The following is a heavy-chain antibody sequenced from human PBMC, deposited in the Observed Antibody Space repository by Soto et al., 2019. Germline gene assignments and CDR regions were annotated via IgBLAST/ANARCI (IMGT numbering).Heavy chain of an antibody. Sequence: EVQLVESGGGLVQPGGSLRLSCAASGFTFSSYWMHWVRQAPGKGLVWVSRINSDGSRTIYADSVKGRFTVSRDNAKNTLYLQMSSLRAEDTAVYYCTIFGVVVKSAGFDIWGQGTMVTVSS. J-gene: IGHJ3*02. D-gene: IGHD3-3*01. CDR2: INSDGSRT. CDR3: TIFGVVVKSAGFDI. V-gene: IGHV3-74*01. CDR1: GFTFSSYW.